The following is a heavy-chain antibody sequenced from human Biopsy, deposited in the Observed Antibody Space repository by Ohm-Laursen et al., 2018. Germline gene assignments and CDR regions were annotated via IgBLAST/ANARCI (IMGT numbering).Heavy chain of an antibody. J-gene: IGHJ5*01. CDR1: RDSISNYY. CDR3: ARVRGGFLEWFDY. Sequence: PSQTLSLTCTVSRDSISNYYWTWIRQPPGKGLEWIASIYYSGTTNKNPSLKSRVTISVDTSKRQFYLELSSVTAADTAIYYCARVRGGFLEWFDYWGQGTLITVSS. D-gene: IGHD3-3*01. CDR2: IYYSGTT. V-gene: IGHV4-59*01.